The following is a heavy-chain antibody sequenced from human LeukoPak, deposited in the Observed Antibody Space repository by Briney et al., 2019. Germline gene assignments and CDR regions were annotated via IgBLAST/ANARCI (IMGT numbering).Heavy chain of an antibody. Sequence: GGSLRLSCAASAFTFSSYAMHWVRQAPGKGLEWVAVISYDGSNKYYADSVKGRFTISRDNSKNTLYLQMNSLRAEDTAVYYCARDLDYYYYYYGMDVWGQGTTVTVSS. J-gene: IGHJ6*02. CDR1: AFTFSSYA. V-gene: IGHV3-30-3*01. D-gene: IGHD1-1*01. CDR2: ISYDGSNK. CDR3: ARDLDYYYYYYGMDV.